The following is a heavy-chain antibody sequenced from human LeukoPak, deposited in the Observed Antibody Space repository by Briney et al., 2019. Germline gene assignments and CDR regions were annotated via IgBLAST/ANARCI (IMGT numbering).Heavy chain of an antibody. Sequence: PGGSLRLSCAASGFTFSSYSMNWVRQAPGKGLEWGGRIKSKTHGGTIEYATPVQARFTISRDDSKNTLYLEMNSLKTEDTAVYHCTTEGGYLVVYSYYYYMDFWGKGTTVTVSS. CDR3: TTEGGYLVVYSYYYYMDF. J-gene: IGHJ6*03. V-gene: IGHV3-15*01. CDR1: GFTFSSYS. D-gene: IGHD3-22*01. CDR2: IKSKTHGGTI.